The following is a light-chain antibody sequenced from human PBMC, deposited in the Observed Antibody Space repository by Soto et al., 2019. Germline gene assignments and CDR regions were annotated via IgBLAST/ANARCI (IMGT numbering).Light chain of an antibody. V-gene: IGKV3-20*01. CDR3: QQYDNSPIT. CDR2: GAS. CDR1: QSISSSF. Sequence: EIVLTQSPGILSLSPGERASLSCGASQSISSSFLAWYQQKPGQAPRLLIYGASSRATGVPDRFSGTGSETDFTLPISSLEPEDFAVYYCQQYDNSPITVGQGTRLETK. J-gene: IGKJ5*01.